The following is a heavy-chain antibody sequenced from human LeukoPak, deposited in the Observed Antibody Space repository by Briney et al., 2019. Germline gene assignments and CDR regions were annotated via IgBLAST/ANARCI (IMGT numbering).Heavy chain of an antibody. CDR3: ARQMSYYDSSGFGY. D-gene: IGHD3-22*01. Sequence: SETLSLTCTVSGGSISHYYWSWIRQPPGKGLEWIGYIYYSGSTNYDPSLKSRVTISVDTSKNQFSLKVNSVTAADTAVYYCARQMSYYDSSGFGYWGQGTLVTVSS. CDR2: IYYSGST. CDR1: GGSISHYY. J-gene: IGHJ4*02. V-gene: IGHV4-59*08.